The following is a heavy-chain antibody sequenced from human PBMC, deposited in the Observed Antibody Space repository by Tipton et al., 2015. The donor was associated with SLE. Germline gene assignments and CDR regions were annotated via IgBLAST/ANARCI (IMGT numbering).Heavy chain of an antibody. CDR1: GYTFTGYY. CDR3: RGAARRGYYFDY. D-gene: IGHD6-6*01. V-gene: IGHV1-2*02. CDR2: INPNSGDT. J-gene: IGHJ4*02. Sequence: QVQLVQSGAEVKKPGASVKVSCKASGYTFTGYYMHWVRQAPGQGLEWMGWINPNSGDTNYAQKFQGRVTMTRDTSISTAYMELSRLRSDDTAVYYCRGAARRGYYFDYWGQGTLVTVSS.